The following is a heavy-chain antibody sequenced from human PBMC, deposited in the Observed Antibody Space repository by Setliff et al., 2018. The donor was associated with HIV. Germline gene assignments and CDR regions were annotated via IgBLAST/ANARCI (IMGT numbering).Heavy chain of an antibody. D-gene: IGHD3-3*01. CDR2: IIPILGVA. CDR1: RSTFNSHT. Sequence: ASVKVSCKASRSTFNSHTINWVRQAPGQGLDWMGRIIPILGVANYAQRFQGKVTITADKSTSTAYMELTRLRFDDTAMYYCVRGVQSPPHYSYYYMDVWGEGTMVTVSS. CDR3: VRGVQSPPHYSYYYMDV. J-gene: IGHJ6*03. V-gene: IGHV1-69*02.